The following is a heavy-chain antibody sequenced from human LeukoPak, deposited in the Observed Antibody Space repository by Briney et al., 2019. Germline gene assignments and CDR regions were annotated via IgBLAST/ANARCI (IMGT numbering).Heavy chain of an antibody. D-gene: IGHD4-11*01. CDR3: ARDPGYRNVYNWFDP. J-gene: IGHJ5*02. Sequence: GSLRLSCAASGFTFSGYSMNWVRQAAGKGLEWIGEINHSGSTNYNPSLKSRVTISVDTSKNQFSLKLSSVTAADTAAYYCARDPGYRNVYNWFDPWGQGTLVTVSS. V-gene: IGHV4-34*01. CDR2: INHSGST. CDR1: GFTFSGYS.